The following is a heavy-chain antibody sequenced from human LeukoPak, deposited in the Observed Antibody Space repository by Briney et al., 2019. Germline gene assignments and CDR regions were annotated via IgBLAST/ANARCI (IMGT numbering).Heavy chain of an antibody. J-gene: IGHJ4*02. CDR2: VYYSGST. Sequence: SETLSLTCTVSGGSISTYYWSWTRQPPGKGLEWIGYVYYSGSTNYNPSLKSRVTISVDTSKNQFSLKLSSVTAADTAVYYCARVDYDTSGYFDYWGQGTLVTVSS. D-gene: IGHD3-22*01. CDR3: ARVDYDTSGYFDY. CDR1: GGSISTYY. V-gene: IGHV4-59*01.